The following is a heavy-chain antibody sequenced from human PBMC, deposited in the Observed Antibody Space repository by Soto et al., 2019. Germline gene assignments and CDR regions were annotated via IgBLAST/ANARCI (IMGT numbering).Heavy chain of an antibody. Sequence: GGSLRLSCAASGFTFSSYGMHWVRQAPGKGLEWVAVIWYDGSNKYYADSVKGRFTISRDNSKNTLYLQMNSLRAEDTAVYYCARDYWKEQQLPSQAFDYWGQGTLVTVSS. CDR1: GFTFSSYG. CDR2: IWYDGSNK. CDR3: ARDYWKEQQLPSQAFDY. D-gene: IGHD6-13*01. V-gene: IGHV3-33*01. J-gene: IGHJ4*02.